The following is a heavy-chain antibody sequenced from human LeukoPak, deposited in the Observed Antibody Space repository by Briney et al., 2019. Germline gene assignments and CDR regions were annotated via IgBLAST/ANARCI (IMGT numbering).Heavy chain of an antibody. D-gene: IGHD6-6*01. CDR1: GFTFSSYG. Sequence: GGSLRLSCAASGFTFSSYGMHWVRQAPGKGLEGVAVMWFDGSNIYYADSVKDRFTISRDNSKNTLYLQMNSLRAEDTAVHYCARDYSSSWLRFFDYWGQGTLVTVSS. V-gene: IGHV3-33*01. CDR2: MWFDGSNI. J-gene: IGHJ4*02. CDR3: ARDYSSSWLRFFDY.